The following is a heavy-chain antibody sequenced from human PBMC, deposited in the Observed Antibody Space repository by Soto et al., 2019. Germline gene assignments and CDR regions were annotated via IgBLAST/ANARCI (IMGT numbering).Heavy chain of an antibody. Sequence: GGSLRLSCAASGFTFSSYGMHWVRQAPGKGLEWVAVISYDGSNKYYADSVKGRFTISRDNSKNTLYLQMNSLRAEDTAVYYCAKDRVWSGYYGDFDYWGQGTLVTVSS. CDR3: AKDRVWSGYYGDFDY. D-gene: IGHD3-3*01. CDR1: GFTFSSYG. J-gene: IGHJ4*02. V-gene: IGHV3-30*18. CDR2: ISYDGSNK.